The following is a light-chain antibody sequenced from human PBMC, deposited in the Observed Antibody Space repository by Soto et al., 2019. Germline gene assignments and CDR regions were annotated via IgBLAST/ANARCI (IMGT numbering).Light chain of an antibody. J-gene: IGKJ1*01. CDR1: QNIDKY. CDR3: QQTYSNSVT. V-gene: IGKV1-39*01. Sequence: DIRMTQSPASLSASVGDRVTVTCRASQNIDKYLHWYQQKPGKAPNLLIFSASILQSGVPSRFIGSGSGTEFTLTISGLQPEDFPTYYCQQTYSNSVTFGQGTKVDIK. CDR2: SAS.